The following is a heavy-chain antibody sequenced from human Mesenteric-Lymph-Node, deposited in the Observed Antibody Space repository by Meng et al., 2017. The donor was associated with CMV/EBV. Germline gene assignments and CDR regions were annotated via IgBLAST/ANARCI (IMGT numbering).Heavy chain of an antibody. D-gene: IGHD2-8*02. V-gene: IGHV4-31*03. J-gene: IGHJ4*02. CDR3: ATLLGIYYFES. Sequence: CTVSGGSISNGNYYWSWIRHRPGQGLEWIGYIFHSGGAYRNPSFESRVTLSVDTSRNQFSLNLNSVTAADTAVYYCATLLGIYYFESWGQGTLVTVSS. CDR1: GGSISNGNYY. CDR2: IFHSGGA.